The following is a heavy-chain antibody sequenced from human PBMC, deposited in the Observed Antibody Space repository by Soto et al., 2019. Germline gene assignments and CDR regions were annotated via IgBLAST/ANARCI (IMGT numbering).Heavy chain of an antibody. CDR2: IIPILGIA. D-gene: IGHD6-13*01. CDR1: GGTFSSYT. V-gene: IGHV1-69*02. CDR3: ARGVAAAPHWFDP. J-gene: IGHJ5*02. Sequence: QVQLVQSGAEVKKPGSSVKVSCKASGGTFSSYTISWVRQAPVQGLEWMGRIIPILGIANYAQKFQGRVTITADKSTSTAYMELSSLRSEDTAVYYCARGVAAAPHWFDPWGQGTLVTVSS.